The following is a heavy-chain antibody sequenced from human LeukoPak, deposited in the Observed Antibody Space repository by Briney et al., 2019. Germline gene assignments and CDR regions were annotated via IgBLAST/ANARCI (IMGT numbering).Heavy chain of an antibody. J-gene: IGHJ3*02. D-gene: IGHD5/OR15-5a*01. CDR1: GGSFSGYY. V-gene: IGHV4-34*01. Sequence: SETLSLTCAVYGGSFSGYYWSWIRQPPGKGLEWIGEINHSGSTNYNPSLKSRVTISVDTSKNQFSLKLSSVTAADTAVYYCTRSVYIWGQGTMVTVSS. CDR3: TRSVYI. CDR2: INHSGST.